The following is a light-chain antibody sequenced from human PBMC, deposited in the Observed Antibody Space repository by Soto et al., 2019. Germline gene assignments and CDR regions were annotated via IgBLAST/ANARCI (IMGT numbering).Light chain of an antibody. CDR2: ANS. V-gene: IGLV1-40*01. J-gene: IGLJ1*01. Sequence: QSVLTQPPSVSGAPGQRVTISCTGSSSNIGAGYDVHWYQQLPGTAHKLLIYANSNRPSGVPDRFSGSKSGTSASLAITGLQAEDEADYYCQSYDSSLSPYVFGTGTKLTVL. CDR1: SSNIGAGYD. CDR3: QSYDSSLSPYV.